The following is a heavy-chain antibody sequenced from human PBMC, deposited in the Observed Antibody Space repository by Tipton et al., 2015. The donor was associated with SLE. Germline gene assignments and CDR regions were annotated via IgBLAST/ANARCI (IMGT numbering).Heavy chain of an antibody. CDR3: ASLSTSGGSGMDV. CDR1: GFTFSSYT. D-gene: IGHD2-2*01. V-gene: IGHV3-21*01. CDR2: VSGYLSYI. Sequence: SLRLSCAASGFTFSSYTMTWVRQAPGKGLEWVSSVSGYLSYINYADSVKGRFTISRDNAKNSLYLQMNSLRAEDTAVYYCASLSTSGGSGMDVWGQGTTVTVSS. J-gene: IGHJ6*02.